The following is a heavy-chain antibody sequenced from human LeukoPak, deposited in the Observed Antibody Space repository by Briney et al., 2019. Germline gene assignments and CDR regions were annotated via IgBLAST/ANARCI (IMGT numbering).Heavy chain of an antibody. CDR2: INPNSGGT. V-gene: IGHV1-2*06. J-gene: IGHJ4*02. CDR3: ASGVATIKGQFDY. CDR1: GYTFTGYY. D-gene: IGHD5-12*01. Sequence: GASVKVSCKASGYTFTGYYMHWVRQAPGQGLEWIGRINPNSGGTNYAQKFQGRVTMTRDTSISTAYMELSRLRSDDTAVYYCASGVATIKGQFDYWGQGTLVTVSS.